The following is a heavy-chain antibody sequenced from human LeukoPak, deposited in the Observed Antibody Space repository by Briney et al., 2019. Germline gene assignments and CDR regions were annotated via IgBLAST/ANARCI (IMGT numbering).Heavy chain of an antibody. J-gene: IGHJ6*04. CDR1: GGSFSGYY. V-gene: IGHV4-34*01. D-gene: IGHD3-3*01. CDR3: ARSVTIFGVVTGDV. Sequence: SETLSLTCAVYGGSFSGYYWSWIRQPPGKGLEWIGEINHSGSTNYNPSLKSRVTISVDTSKNQFSLKPSSVTAADTAVYYCARSVTIFGVVTGDVWGKGTTVTVSS. CDR2: INHSGST.